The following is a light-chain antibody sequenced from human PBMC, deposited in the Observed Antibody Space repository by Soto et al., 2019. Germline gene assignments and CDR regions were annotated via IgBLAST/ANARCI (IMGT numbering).Light chain of an antibody. J-gene: IGKJ1*01. CDR2: AAS. CDR1: QSIDNR. CDR3: QQYYSWRT. Sequence: IVMTQSPATLSVSPGERATLSCRAGQSIDNRLAWYQQRTGQAPRLLIYAASTRATGIPARFSGSGSGTEFTLTISDLQSEDFGVYYCQQYYSWRTFGPGTNVEIK. V-gene: IGKV3-15*01.